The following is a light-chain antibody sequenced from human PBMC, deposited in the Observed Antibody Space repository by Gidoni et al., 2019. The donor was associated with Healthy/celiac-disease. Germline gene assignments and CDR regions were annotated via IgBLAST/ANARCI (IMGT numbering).Light chain of an antibody. CDR2: AAS. CDR3: QQSYSTPPT. V-gene: IGKV1-39*01. Sequence: DIQMTQSPSSLSASVGDRVTITCRASQSISSYLNWYQQKPGKAPKLLIYAASSLQSGVPSRFSGSGSGTDFTHTISSLQPEDFATYYCQQSYSTPPTFXXXTKVEIK. J-gene: IGKJ1*01. CDR1: QSISSY.